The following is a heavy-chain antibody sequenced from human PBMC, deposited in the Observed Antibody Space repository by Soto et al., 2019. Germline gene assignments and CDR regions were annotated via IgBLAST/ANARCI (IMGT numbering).Heavy chain of an antibody. V-gene: IGHV4-59*12. CDR1: GGSISNYY. D-gene: IGHD5-12*01. Sequence: SETLSLTCTISGGSISNYYWSWIRQAPGKGLEWIGYVYFSGSTNYNPSLKSRVTISVDTSKNQFSLKLSSVTAADTAVYYCARTGYQRPYYFDYWGQGTLVTVSS. J-gene: IGHJ4*02. CDR2: VYFSGST. CDR3: ARTGYQRPYYFDY.